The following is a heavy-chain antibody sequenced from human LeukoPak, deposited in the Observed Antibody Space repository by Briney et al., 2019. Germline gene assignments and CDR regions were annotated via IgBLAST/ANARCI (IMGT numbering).Heavy chain of an antibody. CDR3: ARVIAVAGITD. D-gene: IGHD6-19*01. J-gene: IGHJ4*02. CDR1: GFTFSSHS. Sequence: GGSLRLSCAASGFTFSSHSMNWVRQAPGKGLEWVSSISSSSSYIYYADSVKGRFTISRDNAKNSLYLQMNSLRAEDTAVYYCARVIAVAGITDWGQGTLVTVSS. V-gene: IGHV3-21*01. CDR2: ISSSSSYI.